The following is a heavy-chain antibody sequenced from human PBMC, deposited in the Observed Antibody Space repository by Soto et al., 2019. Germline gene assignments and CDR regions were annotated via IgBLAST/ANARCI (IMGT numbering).Heavy chain of an antibody. CDR1: GGTFSSYA. CDR2: IIPIFGTA. CDR3: ARVLYYYDSSGYLRQYYFDY. V-gene: IGHV1-69*13. Sequence: SVKVSCKASGGTFSSYAISWVRQAPGQGLEWMGGIIPIFGTANYAQKFQGRVTITADESTSTAYMELSSLRSEDTAVYYCARVLYYYDSSGYLRQYYFDYWGQGTLVTVSS. J-gene: IGHJ4*02. D-gene: IGHD3-22*01.